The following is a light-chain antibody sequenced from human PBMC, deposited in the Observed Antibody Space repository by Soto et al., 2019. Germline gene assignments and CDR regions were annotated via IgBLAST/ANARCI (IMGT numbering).Light chain of an antibody. Sequence: EIVLTQSPATLSLSPGERVTLSCRASQSVSISLAWYQQKPGQAPRLLIYDASNRATGIPARFSGSGSGTDFTLIISSLEPEDSAIYYCQQRSNWPLTFGGGTKVEIK. CDR3: QQRSNWPLT. CDR2: DAS. CDR1: QSVSIS. J-gene: IGKJ4*01. V-gene: IGKV3-11*01.